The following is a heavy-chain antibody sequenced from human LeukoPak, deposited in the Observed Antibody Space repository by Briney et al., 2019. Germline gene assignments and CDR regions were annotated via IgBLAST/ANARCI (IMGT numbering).Heavy chain of an antibody. CDR2: MNPNSGNT. Sequence: ASVKVSCKASGYTFTSYDINWVRQATGQGLEWMGWMNPNSGNTGYAQKFQGRVTMTRNTSISTAYMELSSLRSEDTAVYYCAIQLSGGSPFDYWGQGTLVTVSS. CDR1: GYTFTSYD. D-gene: IGHD2-15*01. CDR3: AIQLSGGSPFDY. J-gene: IGHJ4*02. V-gene: IGHV1-8*01.